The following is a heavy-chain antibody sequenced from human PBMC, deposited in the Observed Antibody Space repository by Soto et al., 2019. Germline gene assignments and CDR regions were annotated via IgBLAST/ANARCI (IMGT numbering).Heavy chain of an antibody. V-gene: IGHV3-15*01. CDR3: TTQIQLWERSFDY. CDR2: IKSKTDGGTT. CDR1: GFTFSNAW. Sequence: PRGSLRLSCAASGFTFSNAWMSWVRQAPGKGLEWVGRIKSKTDGGTTDYAAPMKGRFTISRDDSKNTLYLQMNSLKTEDTAVYYCTTQIQLWERSFDYWGQGTLVTVSS. J-gene: IGHJ4*02. D-gene: IGHD5-18*01.